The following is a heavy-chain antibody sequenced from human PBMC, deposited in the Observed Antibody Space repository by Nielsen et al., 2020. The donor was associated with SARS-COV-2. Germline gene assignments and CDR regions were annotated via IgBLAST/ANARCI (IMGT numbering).Heavy chain of an antibody. Sequence: GESLKISCETSGYTFTTYWIGWVRQMPGKGLEWVGVIYPDDFDTRYSPSFQGQVTISVDKSISTTYLQWRSLKASDTAIYYCAREGRDDSGTERRGMDVWGRGTTVTASS. D-gene: IGHD3-10*01. J-gene: IGHJ6*02. V-gene: IGHV5-51*01. CDR3: AREGRDDSGTERRGMDV. CDR2: IYPDDFDT. CDR1: GYTFTTYW.